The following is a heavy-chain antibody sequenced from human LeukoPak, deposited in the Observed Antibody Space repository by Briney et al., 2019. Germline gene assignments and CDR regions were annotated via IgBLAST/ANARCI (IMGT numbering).Heavy chain of an antibody. Sequence: PSQTLSLTCGVSGGSNCSGGYSWPWIPQPPGKGLEWIGSIFHRGTTYYNPSLKSRVTISVDRSKNHFSLNLSSVTAADTALYYCASLQFINRVFDVWGQGTMVTVSS. J-gene: IGHJ3*01. D-gene: IGHD3-10*01. CDR2: IFHRGTT. CDR1: GGSNCSGGYS. CDR3: ASLQFINRVFDV. V-gene: IGHV4-30-2*01.